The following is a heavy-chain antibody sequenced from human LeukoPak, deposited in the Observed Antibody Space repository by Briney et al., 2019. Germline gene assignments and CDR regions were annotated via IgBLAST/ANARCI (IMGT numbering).Heavy chain of an antibody. Sequence: PGRSLRLSCAASGFTFSSYAMHWVRQAPGKGLEWVAVISYDGSNKYYADSVKGRFTISSDNSKNTLYLQMNSLRAEDTAVYYCANLAAIDYWGQGTLVTVSS. D-gene: IGHD6-6*01. V-gene: IGHV3-30-3*01. J-gene: IGHJ4*02. CDR2: ISYDGSNK. CDR3: ANLAAIDY. CDR1: GFTFSSYA.